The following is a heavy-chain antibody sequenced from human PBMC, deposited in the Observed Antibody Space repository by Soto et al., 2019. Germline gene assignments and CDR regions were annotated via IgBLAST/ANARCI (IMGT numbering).Heavy chain of an antibody. Sequence: PGGSLRLSCAASGFIFSGDSMAWVRQAPGKGLEWVSAIDPSSNYIYYAASVKGRFTISRGNARNSLYLQMSSLRADDTSVYYCAKGGVSSGYTYWGQGALVTVSS. D-gene: IGHD3-10*01. CDR1: GFIFSGDS. V-gene: IGHV3-21*03. J-gene: IGHJ4*02. CDR2: IDPSSNYI. CDR3: AKGGVSSGYTY.